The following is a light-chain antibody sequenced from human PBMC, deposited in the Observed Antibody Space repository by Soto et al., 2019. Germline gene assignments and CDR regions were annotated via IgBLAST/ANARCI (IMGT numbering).Light chain of an antibody. CDR2: GAS. CDR1: QNVSSSY. V-gene: IGKV3-20*01. J-gene: IGKJ5*01. Sequence: EIVLTQSPGTLSLSPGERATLSCRASQNVSSSYLAWYQQKPGQAPGLLIYGASSRATGIPDRFSGSGSGTDFTLTISRLEPEDFAVYYCQQYGSSPPTFGQGTRLEIK. CDR3: QQYGSSPPT.